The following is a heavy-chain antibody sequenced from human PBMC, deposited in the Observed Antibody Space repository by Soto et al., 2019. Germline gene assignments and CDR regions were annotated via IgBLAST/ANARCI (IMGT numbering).Heavy chain of an antibody. CDR2: ISYDGSNK. J-gene: IGHJ5*02. Sequence: ESGGGVVQPGRSLRLSCAASGFTFSSYGMHWVRQAPGKGLEWVAVISYDGSNKYYADSVKGRFTISRDNSKNTLYLQMNSLRAEDTAVYYCAKDDYGGSTPWGQGTLVTVSS. V-gene: IGHV3-30*18. CDR3: AKDDYGGSTP. D-gene: IGHD4-17*01. CDR1: GFTFSSYG.